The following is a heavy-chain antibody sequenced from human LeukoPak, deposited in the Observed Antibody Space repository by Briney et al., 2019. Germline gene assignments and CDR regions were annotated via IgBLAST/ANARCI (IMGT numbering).Heavy chain of an antibody. CDR3: ARGKGPITYGSGSYNYYFDY. D-gene: IGHD3-10*01. Sequence: GASVKVSCRVSGYTLRELSMHWVRQAPGKGLERMGNFDPKDGETVYTQKFQGRVTMTGDTSTDTAYMELSSLRSEDTAVYYCARGKGPITYGSGSYNYYFDYWGQGTLVTVSS. V-gene: IGHV1-24*01. CDR1: GYTLRELS. J-gene: IGHJ4*02. CDR2: FDPKDGET.